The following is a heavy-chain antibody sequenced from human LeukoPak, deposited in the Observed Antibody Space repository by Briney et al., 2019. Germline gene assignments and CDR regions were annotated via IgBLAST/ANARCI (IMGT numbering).Heavy chain of an antibody. CDR1: GYTFTSYG. CDR3: ARVITPYYYYYMDV. Sequence: ASVKVSCKASGYTFTSYGISWVRQAPGQGLEWMGWISAYNGNTNYAQKLQGRVTMTTDTSTSTAYMELRSLRSDDTAVYYCARVITPYYYYYMDVWGKGTTVTVSS. J-gene: IGHJ6*03. CDR2: ISAYNGNT. D-gene: IGHD3-16*02. V-gene: IGHV1-18*01.